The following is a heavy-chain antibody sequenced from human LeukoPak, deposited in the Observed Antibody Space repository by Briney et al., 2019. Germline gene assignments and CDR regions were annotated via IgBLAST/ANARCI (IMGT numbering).Heavy chain of an antibody. Sequence: ASVKVSCKASGYTFTGYYMHWVRQAPGQGLEWMGWTNPNSGGTNYAQKFQGRVTMTRDTAISTAYMELSRLRSDDTAVYYCARVREPYYYYYYMDVWGKGTTVTISS. CDR2: TNPNSGGT. CDR1: GYTFTGYY. D-gene: IGHD1-26*01. V-gene: IGHV1-2*02. J-gene: IGHJ6*03. CDR3: ARVREPYYYYYYMDV.